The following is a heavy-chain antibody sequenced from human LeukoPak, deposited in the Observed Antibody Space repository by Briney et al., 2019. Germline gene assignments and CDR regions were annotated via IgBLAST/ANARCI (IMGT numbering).Heavy chain of an antibody. CDR3: ARDHHDSRGYYFVDY. V-gene: IGHV3-48*04. D-gene: IGHD3-22*01. CDR1: GFTLSAYS. Sequence: PGGSLRLSCAASGFTLSAYSMNWVRQAPGKRLEWVSYISGGGSTIYYADSVKGRFTISRDNAKNSLYLQMNSLRADDTAVYYCARDHHDSRGYYFVDYWGQGTLVTVSS. CDR2: ISGGGSTI. J-gene: IGHJ4*02.